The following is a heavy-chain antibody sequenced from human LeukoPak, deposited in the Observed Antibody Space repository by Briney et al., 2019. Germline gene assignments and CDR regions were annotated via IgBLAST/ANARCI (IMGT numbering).Heavy chain of an antibody. CDR3: ARSLIMIESFYYYYGMDV. Sequence: SVKVSCKASGGTFSSYTISWVRQAPGQGLEWMGRIIPILGIANYAQKFQGRVTITADKSTSTAYMELSSLRSEDTAVYYCARSLIMIESFYYYYGMDVWGQGTTVTVSS. CDR1: GGTFSSYT. V-gene: IGHV1-69*02. CDR2: IIPILGIA. D-gene: IGHD3-22*01. J-gene: IGHJ6*02.